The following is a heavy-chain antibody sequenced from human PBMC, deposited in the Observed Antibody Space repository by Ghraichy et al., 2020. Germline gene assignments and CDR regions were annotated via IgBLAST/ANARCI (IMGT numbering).Heavy chain of an antibody. CDR2: ISGSGGTT. D-gene: IGHD3-10*01. Sequence: GGSLRLSCAASGFTFSSYAMSWVRQAPGKGLEWVSAISGSGGTTYYADSVKGRFTISRDNSNNTLYLQMNSLSAEDTAVYYCAKVGYYGSGSYYSRGEFDPWGQGTLVTVSS. CDR1: GFTFSSYA. J-gene: IGHJ5*02. CDR3: AKVGYYGSGSYYSRGEFDP. V-gene: IGHV3-23*01.